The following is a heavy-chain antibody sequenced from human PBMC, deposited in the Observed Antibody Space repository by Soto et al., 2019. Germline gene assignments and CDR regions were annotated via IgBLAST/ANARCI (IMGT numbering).Heavy chain of an antibody. CDR3: ARVPEYSYGYLLDY. Sequence: SETLSLTCTVSGGSISSGDYYWSWIRQPPGKGLEWIGYIYYSGSTYYNPSLKSRVTISVDTSKNRFSLKLSSVTAADTAVYYCARVPEYSYGYLLDYWGQGTLVTVSS. D-gene: IGHD5-18*01. V-gene: IGHV4-30-4*01. J-gene: IGHJ4*02. CDR1: GGSISSGDYY. CDR2: IYYSGST.